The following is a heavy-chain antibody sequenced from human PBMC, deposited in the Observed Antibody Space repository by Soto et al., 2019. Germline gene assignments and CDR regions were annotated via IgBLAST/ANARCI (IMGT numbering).Heavy chain of an antibody. J-gene: IGHJ6*02. CDR3: AADPPQIYHYCYAMDV. CDR1: GFTFTNSA. V-gene: IGHV1-58*01. CDR2: VVVGSGNT. Sequence: QMQLVQSGPEVKKPGTSVKVSCKASGFTFTNSAVQWVRQTRGQPLEWMGWVVVGSGNTNYAQKFQERVTITRDMSTSTAYMELSSLRSEDTAVYYCAADPPQIYHYCYAMDVWGQGTTVTVSS.